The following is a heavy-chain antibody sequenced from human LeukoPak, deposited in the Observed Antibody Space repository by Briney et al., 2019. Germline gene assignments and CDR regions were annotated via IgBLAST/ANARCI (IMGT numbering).Heavy chain of an antibody. Sequence: GGSLRLSCAASGFTFSSYAMHWVRQAPGKGLEWVAVISYDGGNKYYADSVKGRFTISRDNSKNTLYLQMNSLRAEDTAVYYCARDSIAVAGINWFDPWGQGTLVTVSS. CDR3: ARDSIAVAGINWFDP. CDR2: ISYDGGNK. CDR1: GFTFSSYA. D-gene: IGHD6-19*01. J-gene: IGHJ5*02. V-gene: IGHV3-30*04.